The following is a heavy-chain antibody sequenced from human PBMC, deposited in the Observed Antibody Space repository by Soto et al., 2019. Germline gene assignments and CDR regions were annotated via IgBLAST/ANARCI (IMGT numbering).Heavy chain of an antibody. D-gene: IGHD2-2*01. CDR2: INTDGGTS. CDR1: GFTFSGHW. J-gene: IGHJ3*02. CDR3: AREAGYCSRTSCYRRAFDT. V-gene: IGHV3-74*03. Sequence: EVQLVESGGDLVQPGGSLRLSCAASGFTFSGHWMHWDRQVPGKGLEWVSRINTDGGTSAYADSVKGRFTISRDNAKNTLYLQMNALRAEDTAVYYCAREAGYCSRTSCYRRAFDTWGQGTTVTVSS.